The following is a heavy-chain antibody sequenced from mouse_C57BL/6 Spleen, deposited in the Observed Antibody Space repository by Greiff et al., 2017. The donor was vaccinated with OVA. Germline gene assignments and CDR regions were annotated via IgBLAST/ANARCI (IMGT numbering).Heavy chain of an antibody. Sequence: LQQSGPGLVKPSQSLSLTCSVPGYSITSGYYWNWIRQFPGNKLEWMGYISYDGSNNYNPSLKNRISITRDTSKNQFFLKLNSVTTEDTATYYCARGDGSRRYFDVWGTGTTVTVSS. CDR2: ISYDGSN. CDR1: GYSITSGYY. J-gene: IGHJ1*03. CDR3: ARGDGSRRYFDV. D-gene: IGHD1-1*01. V-gene: IGHV3-6*01.